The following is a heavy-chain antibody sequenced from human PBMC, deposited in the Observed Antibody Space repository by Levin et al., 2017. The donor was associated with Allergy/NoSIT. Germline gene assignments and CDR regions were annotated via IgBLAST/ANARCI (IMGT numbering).Heavy chain of an antibody. CDR1: GFTRSNAW. V-gene: IGHV3-15*07. Sequence: RSGGSLRLSCAASGFTRSNAWINWVRQAPGKGLEWVGRIKSEADGGTTDYAAPVKGRFTISRDDSKNTVFLRMNSLETEDTAVYYCATGGNWFDPWGKGTLVTVSS. CDR3: ATGGNWFDP. CDR2: IKSEADGGTT. J-gene: IGHJ5*02.